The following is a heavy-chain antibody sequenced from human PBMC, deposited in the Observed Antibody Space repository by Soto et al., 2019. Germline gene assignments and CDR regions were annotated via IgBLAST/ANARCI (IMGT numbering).Heavy chain of an antibody. V-gene: IGHV4-59*01. J-gene: IGHJ5*02. Sequence: QVQLQESGPGLVKPSESLSLTCTVSGASISSYYWSWIRQPPGKGLEWIGHIYYSGSTNYNPSLKSRVTISIDTSKNQLSLKLSSVTAADTAVYFCARVRDCSGGTCYSWWFDPWGQGTLVTVSS. CDR3: ARVRDCSGGTCYSWWFDP. CDR1: GASISSYY. D-gene: IGHD2-15*01. CDR2: IYYSGST.